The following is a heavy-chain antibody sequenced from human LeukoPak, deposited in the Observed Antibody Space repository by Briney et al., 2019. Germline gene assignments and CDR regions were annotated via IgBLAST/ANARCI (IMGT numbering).Heavy chain of an antibody. CDR2: IYYSGST. J-gene: IGHJ3*02. CDR3: ARGGYYDSSDDAFDI. D-gene: IGHD3-22*01. V-gene: IGHV4-59*01. Sequence: SETLSLTCTVSGGSISSYYWSWIRQPPGKGLEWIGYIYYSGSTNYNPSLKSRVTISVDTSKNRFSLKLSSVTAADTAVYYCARGGYYDSSDDAFDIWGQGTMVTVSS. CDR1: GGSISSYY.